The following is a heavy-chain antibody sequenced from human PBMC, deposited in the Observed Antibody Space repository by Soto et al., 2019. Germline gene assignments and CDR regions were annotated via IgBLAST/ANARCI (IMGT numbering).Heavy chain of an antibody. J-gene: IGHJ5*02. CDR3: ARHRGFCSRSYIDH. CDR1: GYTFTNNW. Sequence: GESLKISCKVSGYTFTNNWISWVRQMPGKGLEWMGRIDPSDSYLNYSPSFQGHVTISAGKSTNTAYLHFSSLKASDTAVYYCARHRGFCSRSYIDHWGQGTLVTVSS. D-gene: IGHD3-10*02. CDR2: IDPSDSYL. V-gene: IGHV5-10-1*01.